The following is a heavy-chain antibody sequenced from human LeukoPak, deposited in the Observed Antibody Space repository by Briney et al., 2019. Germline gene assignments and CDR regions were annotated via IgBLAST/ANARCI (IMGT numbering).Heavy chain of an antibody. CDR3: AREALVSRLGELSPWNY. Sequence: ASVKVSCKASGYTFTGYYMHWVRQAPGQGLEWMGRINPNSGGTNYAQKFQGRVTRTRDTSISTAYMELSRLRSDDTAVYYCAREALVSRLGELSPWNYWGQGTLVTVSS. CDR1: GYTFTGYY. D-gene: IGHD3-16*02. CDR2: INPNSGGT. J-gene: IGHJ4*02. V-gene: IGHV1-2*06.